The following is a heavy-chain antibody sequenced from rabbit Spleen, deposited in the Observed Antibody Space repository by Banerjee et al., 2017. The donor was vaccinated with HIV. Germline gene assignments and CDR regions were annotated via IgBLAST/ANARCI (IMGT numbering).Heavy chain of an antibody. Sequence: QLVEPGGGLVQPGGSLKLSCKASGFDFSSYYMTWVRQAPGKGLEWIGLTEPIFGTTYYANWVNGRFTISSHNAQNTLYLQLKSLTAADTATYFCARVGGVGVYGFATLWGPGTLV. CDR3: ARVGGVGVYGFATL. CDR2: TEPIFGTT. CDR1: GFDFSSYY. J-gene: IGHJ4*01. D-gene: IGHD6-1*01. V-gene: IGHV1S7*01.